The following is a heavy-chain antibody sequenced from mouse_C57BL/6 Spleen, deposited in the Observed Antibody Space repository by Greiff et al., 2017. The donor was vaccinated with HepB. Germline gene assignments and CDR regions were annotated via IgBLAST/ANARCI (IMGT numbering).Heavy chain of an antibody. V-gene: IGHV1-81*01. CDR1: GYTFTSYG. CDR3: ARCDGYYLYYAMDY. D-gene: IGHD2-3*01. CDR2: IYPRSGNT. Sequence: VKLMESGAELARPGASVKLSCKASGYTFTSYGISWVKQRTGQGLEWIGEIYPRSGNTYYNEKFKGKATLTADKSSSTAYMELRSLTSEDSAVYFCARCDGYYLYYAMDYWGQGTSVTVSS. J-gene: IGHJ4*01.